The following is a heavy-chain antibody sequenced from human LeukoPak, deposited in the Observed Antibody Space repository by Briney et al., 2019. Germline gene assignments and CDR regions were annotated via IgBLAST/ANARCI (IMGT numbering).Heavy chain of an antibody. CDR1: GFTVSTDH. CDR3: ARGSSSWYYFDY. CDR2: SYSEEWVAISYSGGTS. V-gene: IGHV3-53*01. D-gene: IGHD6-13*01. Sequence: GGSLRLSCAASGFTVSTDHMSWVRQAPGKGLEWVAISYSEEWVAISYSGGTSQYADSVKGRFTISRDNSKNTLYLQLNSLRAEDTAVYYCARGSSSWYYFDYWGQGTLVTVSS. J-gene: IGHJ4*02.